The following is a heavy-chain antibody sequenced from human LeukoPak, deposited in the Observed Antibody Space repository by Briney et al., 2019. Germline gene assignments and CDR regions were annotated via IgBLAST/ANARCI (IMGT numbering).Heavy chain of an antibody. J-gene: IGHJ6*02. D-gene: IGHD3-3*01. Sequence: GASVEVSCKASGYTFTGYYMHWVRQAPGQGLEWMGRINPNSGGTNYAQKFQGRVTMTRDTSISTAYMELSRLRSDDTAVYYCARDQNTIFGVVTYGMDVWGQGTTVTVSS. CDR1: GYTFTGYY. V-gene: IGHV1-2*06. CDR3: ARDQNTIFGVVTYGMDV. CDR2: INPNSGGT.